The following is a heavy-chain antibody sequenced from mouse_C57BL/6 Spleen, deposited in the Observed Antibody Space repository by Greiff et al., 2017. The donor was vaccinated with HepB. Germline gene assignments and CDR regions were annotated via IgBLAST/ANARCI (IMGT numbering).Heavy chain of an antibody. CDR3: ARPDGTFYAMDY. D-gene: IGHD2-1*01. V-gene: IGHV1-80*01. Sequence: VKLMESGAELVKPGASVKISCKASGYAFSSYWMNWVKQRPGKGLEWIGQIYPGDGDTNYNGKFKGKATLTADKSSSTAYMQRSSLTSEDSAVYFCARPDGTFYAMDYWGQGTSVTVSS. CDR2: IYPGDGDT. CDR1: GYAFSSYW. J-gene: IGHJ4*01.